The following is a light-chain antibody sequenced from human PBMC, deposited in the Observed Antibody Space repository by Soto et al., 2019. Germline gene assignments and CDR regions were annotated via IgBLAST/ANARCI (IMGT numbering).Light chain of an antibody. CDR3: QQYNDYSAT. CDR1: QSISSR. J-gene: IGKJ1*01. V-gene: IGKV1-5*01. Sequence: DIQMTQSPSTLSASVGDRVTITCRASQSISSRLAWYQQKPGKAPKFLIYDGSSLESGVPSRFSGSGSGTEFSLTISSLQPDDFATYYCQQYNDYSATFGQGTKVEIK. CDR2: DGS.